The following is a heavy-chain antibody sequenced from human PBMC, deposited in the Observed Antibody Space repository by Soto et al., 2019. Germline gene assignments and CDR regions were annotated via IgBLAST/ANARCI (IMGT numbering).Heavy chain of an antibody. CDR2: IYSGGST. V-gene: IGHV3-66*01. CDR3: ARASSGWDPTLNYYYYYMDV. D-gene: IGHD6-19*01. Sequence: GGSLRLSCAASGFTVSSNYMSWVRQAPGKGLEWVSVIYSGGSTYYADSVKGRFTISRDNSKNTLYLQMNSLRAEDTAVYYCARASSGWDPTLNYYYYYMDVWGKGTTVTVSS. J-gene: IGHJ6*03. CDR1: GFTVSSNY.